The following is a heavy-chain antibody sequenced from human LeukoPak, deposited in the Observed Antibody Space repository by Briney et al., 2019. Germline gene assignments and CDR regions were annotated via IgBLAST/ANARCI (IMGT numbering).Heavy chain of an antibody. CDR3: ASAPSWFGELLI. CDR2: ISGSGGST. CDR1: GFTFSSYA. J-gene: IGHJ4*02. V-gene: IGHV3-23*01. D-gene: IGHD3-10*01. Sequence: GGSLRLSFAASGFTFSSYAMSWVRQAPGKGLEWVSAISGSGGSTYYADSVKGRFTISRDNSKNTLYLQMNSLRAEDTAVYYCASAPSWFGELLIWGQGTLVTVSS.